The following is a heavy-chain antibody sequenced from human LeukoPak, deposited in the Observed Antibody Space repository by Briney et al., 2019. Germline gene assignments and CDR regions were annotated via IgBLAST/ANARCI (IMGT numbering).Heavy chain of an antibody. J-gene: IGHJ3*02. CDR2: IYPGDSDT. Sequence: IXXXGXGYSFTXYWIGXXXXXPGXGLEXXGIIYPGDSDTRYSPSFQGQVTISADKSISIAYLQWSSLKASDSAMYYCARHTSGWAIDAFDIWGQGTMVTVSS. CDR1: GYSFTXYW. D-gene: IGHD6-19*01. V-gene: IGHV5-51*01. CDR3: ARHTSGWAIDAFDI.